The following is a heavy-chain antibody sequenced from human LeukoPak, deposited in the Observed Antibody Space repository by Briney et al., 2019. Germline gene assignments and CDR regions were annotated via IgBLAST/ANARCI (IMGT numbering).Heavy chain of an antibody. CDR3: ARESGYYYDTSGYTFDY. CDR1: GGSISNYY. J-gene: IGHJ4*02. CDR2: IYTSGST. V-gene: IGHV4-4*07. D-gene: IGHD3-22*01. Sequence: PSETLSLTCTVSGGSISNYYWSWIRQSAGKGLEWTGRIYTSGSTNYNPSLKSRVSMSVDTSKNQFSLRLRSVTAADTAVYYCARESGYYYDTSGYTFDYWGQGILVTVSS.